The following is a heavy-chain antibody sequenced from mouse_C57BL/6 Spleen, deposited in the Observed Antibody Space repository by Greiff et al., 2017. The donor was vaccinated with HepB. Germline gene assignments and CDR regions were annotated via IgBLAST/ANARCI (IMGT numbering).Heavy chain of an antibody. Sequence: VQLQQSGAELAKPGASVKLSCKASGYTFTSYWMHWVKQRPGQGLEWIGYINPRSGYTKYNQKLKDKATLTADKSSRTAYMQLSSLTYADSAVYYCARGGGNYGAYWGQGTLVTVSA. J-gene: IGHJ3*01. CDR1: GYTFTSYW. CDR2: INPRSGYT. D-gene: IGHD2-1*01. V-gene: IGHV1-7*01. CDR3: ARGGGNYGAY.